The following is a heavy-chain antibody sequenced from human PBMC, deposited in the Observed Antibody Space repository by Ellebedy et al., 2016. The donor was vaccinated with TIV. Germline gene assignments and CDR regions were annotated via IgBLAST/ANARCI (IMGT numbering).Heavy chain of an antibody. D-gene: IGHD4-23*01. CDR2: INHSGST. Sequence: SETLSLTXAVYGGSFSGHYWSWIRQPPGKGLEWIGEINHSGSTSYNPSLKSRLTISVDTSKNQFSLRLNSVTAADTAVYYCARTYDYGAKESDYWGPGTLVTVSS. CDR1: GGSFSGHY. CDR3: ARTYDYGAKESDY. V-gene: IGHV4-34*01. J-gene: IGHJ4*02.